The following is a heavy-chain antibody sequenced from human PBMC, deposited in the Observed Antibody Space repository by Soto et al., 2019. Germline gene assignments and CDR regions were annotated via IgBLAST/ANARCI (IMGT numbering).Heavy chain of an antibody. CDR1: GFTFDDYA. D-gene: IGHD5-18*01. CDR2: ISWNSGSI. Sequence: PGGSLRLSCAASGFTFDDYAMHWVRQAPGKGLEWVSGISWNSGSIGYADSVKGRFTISRDNAKNSLYLQMNSLRAEDTALYYCAKDRGYSYGSGYAFDIWGQGTMVTVSS. V-gene: IGHV3-9*01. CDR3: AKDRGYSYGSGYAFDI. J-gene: IGHJ3*02.